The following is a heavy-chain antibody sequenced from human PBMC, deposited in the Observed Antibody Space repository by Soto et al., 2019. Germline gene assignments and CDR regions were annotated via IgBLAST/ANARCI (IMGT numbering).Heavy chain of an antibody. V-gene: IGHV4-39*01. CDR1: GGSISSGDYY. J-gene: IGHJ2*01. CDR2: IYYSGST. Sequence: SETLSLTCTVSGGSISSGDYYWGWIRQPPGKGLEWIGSIYYSGSTYYNPSLKSRVTISVDTSKNQFSLKLSSVTAADTAVYYCARHDILTGSVWYFDLWGRGTLVTVSS. D-gene: IGHD3-9*01. CDR3: ARHDILTGSVWYFDL.